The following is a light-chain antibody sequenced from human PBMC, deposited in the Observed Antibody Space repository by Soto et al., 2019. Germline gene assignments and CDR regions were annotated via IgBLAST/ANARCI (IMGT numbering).Light chain of an antibody. CDR3: QHYNAWPPFLT. J-gene: IGKJ4*01. Sequence: EIVMTQSPATLSVCPGGRATLSCRASQSVSSNLAWYQHRPGQAPRLLIHGSSTNAPGIPARFSGSGSGTEFTLTISSLQSEDFAVYYCQHYNAWPPFLTFGGGTKVEIK. CDR1: QSVSSN. V-gene: IGKV3-15*01. CDR2: GSS.